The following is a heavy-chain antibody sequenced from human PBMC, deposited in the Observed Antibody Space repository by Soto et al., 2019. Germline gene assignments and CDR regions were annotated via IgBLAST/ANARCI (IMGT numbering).Heavy chain of an antibody. D-gene: IGHD1-1*01. J-gene: IGHJ4*02. CDR3: VRGDNWNDEASDY. V-gene: IGHV3-33*01. CDR1: GFMFSNHG. Sequence: QVQLVESGGGVVQPGRSLRLSCAASGFMFSNHGMHWVRQAPGKGLEWVAVIWSDGNNRYYADSVKGRFTISRDNSKNTLDLQMNSLRAEDTAVYYCVRGDNWNDEASDYWGQGTLVTVSS. CDR2: IWSDGNNR.